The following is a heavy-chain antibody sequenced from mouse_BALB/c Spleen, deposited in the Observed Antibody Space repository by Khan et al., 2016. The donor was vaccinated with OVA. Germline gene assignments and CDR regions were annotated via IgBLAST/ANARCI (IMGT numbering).Heavy chain of an antibody. J-gene: IGHJ3*01. Sequence: EVQVVESGGDLVKPGGSLKLSCAASGFIFSSYSMSWVRQTPDKRLEWVATISSGGDYTYYPDSVKGRFTISRDDAKNPLYLQMSSLKSEDTARYYCASHLTGSFAYWGQGTLVTVSA. CDR3: ASHLTGSFAY. D-gene: IGHD4-1*01. CDR2: ISSGGDYT. CDR1: GFIFSSYS. V-gene: IGHV5-6*01.